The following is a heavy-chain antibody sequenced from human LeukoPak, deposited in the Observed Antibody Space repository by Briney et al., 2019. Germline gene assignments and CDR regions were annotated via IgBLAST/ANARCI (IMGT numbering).Heavy chain of an antibody. CDR3: AREGWLGTHAFDI. J-gene: IGHJ3*02. CDR2: ISSSSSYI. V-gene: IGHV3-21*01. CDR1: GFTFSSYS. Sequence: EGSLRLSCAASGFTFSSYSMNWVRQATGKGLEWVSSISSSSSYIYYADSVKGRFTISRDNAKNSLYLQMNSLRAEDTAVYYCAREGWLGTHAFDIWGQGTMVTVSS. D-gene: IGHD3-10*01.